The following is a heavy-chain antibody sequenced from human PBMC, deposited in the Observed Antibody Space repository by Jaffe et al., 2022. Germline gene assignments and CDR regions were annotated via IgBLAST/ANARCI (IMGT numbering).Heavy chain of an antibody. D-gene: IGHD1-26*01. CDR1: GFSLSTTGVG. Sequence: QITLKESGPTLVAPTQTLTLTCSFSGFSLSTTGVGVAWVRQPPGKALEWLALIYWDDDKRYSPSLRSRLAVAKYTSTNQAVLTMTNMDPVDTATYFCAHRRVGASATWDGGYFDYWGQGALVTVSS. CDR3: AHRRVGASATWDGGYFDY. CDR2: IYWDDDK. V-gene: IGHV2-5*02. J-gene: IGHJ4*02.